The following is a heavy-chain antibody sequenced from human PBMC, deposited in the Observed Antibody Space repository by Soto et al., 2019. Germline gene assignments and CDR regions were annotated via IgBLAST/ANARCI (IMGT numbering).Heavy chain of an antibody. J-gene: IGHJ5*02. V-gene: IGHV1-3*01. Sequence: VSVKVSCKAPRFTFASYSMYSVRQSPGKRLEWMGWINAGNGNTKYSQRFQGRVTITRDTSASTAYMELSSLRSEDTAVYYCARDHRGDYYETSGYYPGSWGQGAQVTVSS. CDR3: ARDHRGDYYETSGYYPGS. CDR1: RFTFASYS. D-gene: IGHD3-22*01. CDR2: INAGNGNT.